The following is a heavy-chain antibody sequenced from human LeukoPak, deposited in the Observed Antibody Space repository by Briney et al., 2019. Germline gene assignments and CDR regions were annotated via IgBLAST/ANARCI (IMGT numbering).Heavy chain of an antibody. J-gene: IGHJ6*02. V-gene: IGHV1-8*01. CDR3: ARYSGVAAPGYGLDV. CDR2: MNPNSGNT. Sequence: ASVKVSCKASGYTFTSYDINWVRQATGQGLEWMGWMNPNSGNTGYAQKFQGRVTMTTDTSTSTAYMELRSLRSDDTAVYYCARYSGVAAPGYGLDVWGQGTTVIVSS. D-gene: IGHD7-27*01. CDR1: GYTFTSYD.